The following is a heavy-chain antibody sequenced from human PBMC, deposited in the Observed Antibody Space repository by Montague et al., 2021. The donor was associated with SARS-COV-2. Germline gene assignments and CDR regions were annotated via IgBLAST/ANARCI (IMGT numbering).Heavy chain of an antibody. CDR1: GFTFSNYC. Sequence: SLRLSCAASGFTFSNYCMSWFRQAPGKGLEWVAYLNQYGSEQYYVDSVRGRFTISRDNAKNSLYLQMNSLRAEDTALYFCARGVGRYTWNDYYAFDIWGQGTMVTVSS. CDR3: ARGVGRYTWNDYYAFDI. V-gene: IGHV3-7*05. CDR2: LNQYGSEQ. J-gene: IGHJ3*02. D-gene: IGHD1-1*01.